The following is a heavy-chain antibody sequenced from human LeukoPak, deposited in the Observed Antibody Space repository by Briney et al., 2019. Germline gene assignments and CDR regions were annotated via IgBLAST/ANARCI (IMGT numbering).Heavy chain of an antibody. CDR2: ISAYNGNT. D-gene: IGHD6-19*01. J-gene: IGHJ4*02. CDR1: GYTFTSYG. V-gene: IGHV1-18*01. Sequence: ASVKVSCKASGYTFTSYGISWVRQAPGRGLEWMGWISAYNGNTNYAQKLQGRVTMTTDTSTSTAYMELRSLRSDDTAVYYRARAEYSSGVFYFDYWGQGTLVTVSS. CDR3: ARAEYSSGVFYFDY.